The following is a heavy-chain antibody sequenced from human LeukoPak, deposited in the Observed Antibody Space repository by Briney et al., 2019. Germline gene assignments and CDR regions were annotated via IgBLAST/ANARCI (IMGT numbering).Heavy chain of an antibody. CDR2: IYSGGST. Sequence: GGSLRLSCAASGFTVSSNYMSWVRQAPGKGLEWVSVIYSGGSTYYADSVKGRFTISRDNSKNTLYLQMNSLRAEDTAVYYCARDSYYYGSGSYYPSFDYWGQGTLVTVSS. J-gene: IGHJ4*02. D-gene: IGHD3-10*01. V-gene: IGHV3-66*01. CDR3: ARDSYYYGSGSYYPSFDY. CDR1: GFTVSSNY.